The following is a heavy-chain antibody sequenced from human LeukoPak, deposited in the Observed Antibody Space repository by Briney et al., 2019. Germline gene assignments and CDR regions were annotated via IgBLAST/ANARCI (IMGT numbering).Heavy chain of an antibody. CDR3: AKRGAAAGPGNWFDP. CDR1: GFTVSSNY. D-gene: IGHD6-13*01. J-gene: IGHJ5*02. V-gene: IGHV3-53*01. Sequence: PGGSLRLSCAASGFTVSSNYMSWVRQAPGKGLEWVSVIYSGGSTYYADSVKGRFTISRDNSKNTLYLQMNSLRAEDTAVYYCAKRGAAAGPGNWFDPWGQGTLVTVSS. CDR2: IYSGGST.